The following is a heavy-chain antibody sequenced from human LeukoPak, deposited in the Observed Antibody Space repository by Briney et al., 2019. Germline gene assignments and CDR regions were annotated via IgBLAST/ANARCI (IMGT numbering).Heavy chain of an antibody. Sequence: SQTLSLTCTVSGGSISSGGYYWSWIRQPPGKGLEWIGYIYHSGSTYYNPSLKSRVTISVDRSKNQFSLKLSSVTAADTAVYYCARPNYYDSSGQDYWGQGTLVTVSS. J-gene: IGHJ4*02. CDR2: IYHSGST. D-gene: IGHD3-22*01. V-gene: IGHV4-30-2*01. CDR3: ARPNYYDSSGQDY. CDR1: GGSISSGGYY.